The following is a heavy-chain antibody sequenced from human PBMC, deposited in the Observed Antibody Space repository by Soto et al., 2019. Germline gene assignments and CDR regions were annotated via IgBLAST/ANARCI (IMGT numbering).Heavy chain of an antibody. Sequence: QVQLVESGGGVVQPGRSLRLSCAASGFTFSSYGMHWVRQAPGKGLEWVAVISYDGSNKYYADSVKGRFTISRDNSKNTLYLQMNGLRAEDTAVYYCAKDQEGAYCGGDCYSGFDYWGQGTLVTVSS. CDR2: ISYDGSNK. CDR1: GFTFSSYG. D-gene: IGHD2-21*02. J-gene: IGHJ4*02. CDR3: AKDQEGAYCGGDCYSGFDY. V-gene: IGHV3-30*18.